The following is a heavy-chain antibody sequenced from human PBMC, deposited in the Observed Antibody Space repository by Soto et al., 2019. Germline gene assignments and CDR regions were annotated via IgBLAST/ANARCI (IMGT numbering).Heavy chain of an antibody. Sequence: EVQLVESGGGWVQPGGSLRLSCVASGFSFGSYWMTWLRQAPGKGLERVANIKPDGSERHDLDSVKGRFIISRDNAKNSLSLQMNSLRVEDTAVYFCASDRGWNLFDDWGRGTLVVVSS. CDR1: GFSFGSYW. CDR2: IKPDGSER. CDR3: ASDRGWNLFDD. V-gene: IGHV3-7*04. J-gene: IGHJ4*01. D-gene: IGHD6-19*01.